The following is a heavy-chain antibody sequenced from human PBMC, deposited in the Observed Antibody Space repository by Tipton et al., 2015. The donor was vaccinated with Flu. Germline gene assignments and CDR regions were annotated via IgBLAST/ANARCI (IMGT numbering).Heavy chain of an antibody. Sequence: TLSLTCTVSGGSISNYYWSWIRQPPGKGLEWIGDICYSGSTNYIPSLKSRVTISVDTSKNQFSLKLSSVTAADTAVYYCARVDYYDSSGYYPFDDWGQGTLVTVSS. CDR1: GGSISNYY. J-gene: IGHJ4*02. V-gene: IGHV4-59*01. D-gene: IGHD3-22*01. CDR3: ARVDYYDSSGYYPFDD. CDR2: ICYSGST.